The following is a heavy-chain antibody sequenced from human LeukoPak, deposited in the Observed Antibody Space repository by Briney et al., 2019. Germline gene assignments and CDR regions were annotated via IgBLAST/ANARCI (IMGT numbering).Heavy chain of an antibody. CDR1: GFTFSSYW. D-gene: IGHD3-22*01. CDR3: ARAFYDSSGYYYPIGY. CDR2: IKQDGSEK. V-gene: IGHV3-7*04. J-gene: IGHJ4*02. Sequence: GGSLRLSCAASGFTFSSYWMDWVRQAPGKGLEWVANIKQDGSEKYYVDSVKGRFTISRDTDKNSLYLQMNSLRAEDTAVYYCARAFYDSSGYYYPIGYWGQGTLVTVSS.